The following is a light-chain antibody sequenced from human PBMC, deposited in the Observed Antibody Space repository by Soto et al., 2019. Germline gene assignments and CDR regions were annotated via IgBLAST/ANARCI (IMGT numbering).Light chain of an antibody. CDR3: QQYYSYPRT. V-gene: IGKV1-8*01. CDR1: QGISSY. Sequence: AILMTQSPSSFSASPGDRVTITCRASQGISSYLAWYQQKPGKAPKLTIYAASTLQSGVPSRFSGSGSGTDFTLTISCLQSEDFATYYCQQYYSYPRTFGQGTKVDIK. J-gene: IGKJ1*01. CDR2: AAS.